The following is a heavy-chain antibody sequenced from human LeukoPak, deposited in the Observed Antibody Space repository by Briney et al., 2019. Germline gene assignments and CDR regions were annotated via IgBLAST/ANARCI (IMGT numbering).Heavy chain of an antibody. CDR1: GYTFIDYY. J-gene: IGHJ4*02. CDR2: INPRGGST. Sequence: GASVKVSCKASGYTFIDYYMHWVRQAPGQGLGWMGIINPRGGSTTYAQNFQGRVTMTRDTSTSTLYMELSSLTYEDTAVYYCAWKRTDGYISYYFDYWGQGTLVTVSS. V-gene: IGHV1-46*01. CDR3: AWKRTDGYISYYFDY. D-gene: IGHD5-24*01.